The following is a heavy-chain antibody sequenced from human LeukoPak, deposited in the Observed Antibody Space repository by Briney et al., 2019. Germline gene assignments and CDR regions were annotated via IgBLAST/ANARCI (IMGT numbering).Heavy chain of an antibody. D-gene: IGHD3-22*01. V-gene: IGHV3-23*01. CDR1: GFTFSSYA. CDR3: AKDPDYYDSSGYYRSEWT. CDR2: IGGSGGST. J-gene: IGHJ5*02. Sequence: GGSLRLSCAASGFTFSSYAMSWVRQAPGKGLEWVSAIGGSGGSTYYADSVKGRFTISRDNSKNTLYLQMNSLRAEDTAVYYCAKDPDYYDSSGYYRSEWTWGQGTLVTVSS.